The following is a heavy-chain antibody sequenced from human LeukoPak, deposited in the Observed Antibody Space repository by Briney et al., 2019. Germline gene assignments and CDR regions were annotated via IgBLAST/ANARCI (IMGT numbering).Heavy chain of an antibody. V-gene: IGHV1-18*01. CDR2: ISTYNGNT. CDR1: GYTFTSYG. Sequence: ASVRVSCKASGYTFTSYGISWVRQAPGQGLEWVGWISTYNGNTNYAQKLQGRVTMTTDTSTSTAYMELRSLRSDDTAVYYCARGDSSSWYNPINWFDPWGQGTLVTVSS. CDR3: ARGDSSSWYNPINWFDP. D-gene: IGHD6-13*01. J-gene: IGHJ5*02.